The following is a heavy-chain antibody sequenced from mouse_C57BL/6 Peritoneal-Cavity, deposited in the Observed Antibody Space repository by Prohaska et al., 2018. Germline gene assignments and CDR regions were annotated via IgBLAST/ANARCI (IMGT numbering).Heavy chain of an antibody. J-gene: IGHJ3*01. V-gene: IGHV3-6*01. CDR2: ISYDGSN. D-gene: IGHD2-3*01. CDR1: GYSITSGYY. CDR3: ARRTIYDGYYHFAY. Sequence: PSQSLSLTCSVTGYSITSGYYWNWIRQFPGNKLEWMGCISYDGSNNYNLSLKNRISITRDTSKNQFFLKLNSVTTEDTATYYCARRTIYDGYYHFAYWGQGTLVTVSA.